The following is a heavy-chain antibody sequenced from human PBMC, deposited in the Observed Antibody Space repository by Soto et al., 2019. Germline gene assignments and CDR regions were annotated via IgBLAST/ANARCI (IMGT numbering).Heavy chain of an antibody. CDR2: ISAYNGNT. V-gene: IGHV1-18*01. Sequence: ASEKVSCKASVYTFTSYGISWVRQAPGQGLEWMGWISAYNGNTNYAQKLQGRVTMTTDTSTSTAYMELRSLRSDDTAVYYCARDSWGGGDHDYWGQGTLVTVSS. CDR1: VYTFTSYG. J-gene: IGHJ4*02. D-gene: IGHD2-21*01. CDR3: ARDSWGGGDHDY.